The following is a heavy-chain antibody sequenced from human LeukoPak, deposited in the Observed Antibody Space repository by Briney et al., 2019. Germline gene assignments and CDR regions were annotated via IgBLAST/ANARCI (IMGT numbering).Heavy chain of an antibody. CDR1: GFTFSSNY. V-gene: IGHV3-66*01. D-gene: IGHD3-10*01. CDR3: AREKNMVRGVNYYYMDV. J-gene: IGHJ6*03. CDR2: IYSGGST. Sequence: GGSLRLSCAASGFTFSSNYMSWVRQAPGKGLEWVSVIYSGGSTYYADSVKGRFTISRDNSKNTLYLQMNSLRAEDTAVYYCAREKNMVRGVNYYYMDVWGKGTTVTISS.